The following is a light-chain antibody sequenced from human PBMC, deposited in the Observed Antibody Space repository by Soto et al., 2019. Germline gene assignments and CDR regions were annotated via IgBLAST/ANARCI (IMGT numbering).Light chain of an antibody. V-gene: IGKV1-5*01. Sequence: DIQMTQSRSTLSASVGDRVTITCRASQSISSWLAWYQQKPGKAPKLLIYDASSLESGVPSRFSGSGSGTEFTLTISSLQPDDLATYYCQQYNSYPFTFGPGTKVDIK. J-gene: IGKJ3*01. CDR1: QSISSW. CDR2: DAS. CDR3: QQYNSYPFT.